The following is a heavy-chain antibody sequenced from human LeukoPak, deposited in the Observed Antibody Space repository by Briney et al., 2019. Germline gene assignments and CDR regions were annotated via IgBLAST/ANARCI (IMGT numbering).Heavy chain of an antibody. V-gene: IGHV4-4*07. Sequence: SETLSLTCTVSGGSISSYYWSWIRQPAGKGLEWIGRVYTSGSTNYKPSLKSRVTISLDASKNQFSLKLGSVTAADTAVYYRARVRAGYSSSWYYYYYMDVWGKGTTVTISS. D-gene: IGHD6-13*01. CDR1: GGSISSYY. CDR2: VYTSGST. J-gene: IGHJ6*03. CDR3: ARVRAGYSSSWYYYYYMDV.